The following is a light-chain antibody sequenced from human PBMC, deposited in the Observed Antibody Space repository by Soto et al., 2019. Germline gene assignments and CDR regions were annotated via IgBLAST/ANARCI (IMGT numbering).Light chain of an antibody. Sequence: DIQMTQSPSSLSASVGDRVTITCRASQSIRSYLNWYQQKPGKAPKLLIYTESSLQSGVPSRFSGSGSGADFTLTISSLQPEDSATYYCQQSYSTPSTFGGGTKVEIK. CDR2: TES. CDR1: QSIRSY. J-gene: IGKJ4*01. V-gene: IGKV1-39*01. CDR3: QQSYSTPST.